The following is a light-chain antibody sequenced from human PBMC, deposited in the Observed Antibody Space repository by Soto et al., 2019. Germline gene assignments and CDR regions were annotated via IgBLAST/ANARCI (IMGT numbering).Light chain of an antibody. Sequence: DAQMTQSTSTLWPSVLDIVTISCPASQSISRRLAWYQQKPGKAPKLLIYKASSLESGAPSRFSGSGSGTEFTLTISSLQPDDFATYYCQQYNSDSRTFGQGTKVDIK. CDR3: QQYNSDSRT. CDR1: QSISRR. V-gene: IGKV1-5*03. J-gene: IGKJ1*01. CDR2: KAS.